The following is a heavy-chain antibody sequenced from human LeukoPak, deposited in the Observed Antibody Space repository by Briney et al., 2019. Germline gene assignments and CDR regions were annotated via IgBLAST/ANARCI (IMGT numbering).Heavy chain of an antibody. J-gene: IGHJ5*02. V-gene: IGHV4-59*01. Sequence: SETLSLTCTVSGGXIGSYYCSWIRQPPGKGLEWIGYIYYSGSTNYNPSLKSRVTISVDTSKNQFSLKLSSVTAADTAVYYCARDRRSWFDPWGQGTLVTVSS. CDR3: ARDRRSWFDP. CDR1: GGXIGSYY. CDR2: IYYSGST.